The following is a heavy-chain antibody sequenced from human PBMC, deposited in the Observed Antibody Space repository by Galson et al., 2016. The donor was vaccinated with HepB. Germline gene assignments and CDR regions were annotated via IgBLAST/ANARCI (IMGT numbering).Heavy chain of an antibody. CDR3: ARDKGGYSNGFYYYYMDV. D-gene: IGHD5-18*01. Sequence: SLRLSCAGSGFPFDSYTMNWVRQAPGKGLEWVSSITRHSRDIYYADSVKGRFNISRDNARNSLYLQMNGLRAEDTAVYYCARDKGGYSNGFYYYYMDVWGKGTTVIVSS. J-gene: IGHJ6*03. CDR1: GFPFDSYT. V-gene: IGHV3-21*01. CDR2: ITRHSRDI.